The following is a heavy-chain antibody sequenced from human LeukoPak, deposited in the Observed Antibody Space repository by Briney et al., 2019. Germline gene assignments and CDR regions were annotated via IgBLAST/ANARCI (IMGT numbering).Heavy chain of an antibody. CDR1: GDSISGYY. CDR3: ARGVVIAPQTFDY. Sequence: SETLSLTCTVSGDSISGYYWSWIRQPPGKGLEWIGYIYYSGSTNYNPSLKSRVTISVDTSKNQLSLKLSSVTAADTAVYYCARGVVIAPQTFDYWGQGTLVTVSS. D-gene: IGHD2-21*01. V-gene: IGHV4-59*01. CDR2: IYYSGST. J-gene: IGHJ4*02.